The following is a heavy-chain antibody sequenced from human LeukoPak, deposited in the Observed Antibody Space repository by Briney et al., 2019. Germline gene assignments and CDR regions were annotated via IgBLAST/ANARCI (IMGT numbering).Heavy chain of an antibody. CDR3: AGGDYDILTGYQEVDYYYYYMDV. V-gene: IGHV1-46*01. Sequence: ASVKLPCKASGYTLTSYYMHWMRQAPGQGLEWMGIINPSGGSTSYAQKFQGRVTMTRDMSTSTVYMELSSLRSEDTAVYYCAGGDYDILTGYQEVDYYYYYMDVWGKGTTVTASS. J-gene: IGHJ6*03. D-gene: IGHD3-9*01. CDR1: GYTLTSYY. CDR2: INPSGGST.